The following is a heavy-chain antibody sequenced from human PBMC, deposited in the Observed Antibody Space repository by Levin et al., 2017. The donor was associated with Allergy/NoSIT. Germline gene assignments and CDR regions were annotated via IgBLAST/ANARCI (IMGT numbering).Heavy chain of an antibody. J-gene: IGHJ4*02. CDR1: GFTFSSYV. V-gene: IGHV3-30*09. D-gene: IGHD3-22*01. CDR2: ISYDISSK. CDR3: ARGDASSGSYLRGYYFDS. Sequence: GESLKISCAASGFTFSSYVIHWVRQAPGKGLEWVAAISYDISSKYYADSVKGRFAISRDNSKNTLYLQMSSLRAEDTAVYYCARGDASSGSYLRGYYFDSWGQGTLVTVSS.